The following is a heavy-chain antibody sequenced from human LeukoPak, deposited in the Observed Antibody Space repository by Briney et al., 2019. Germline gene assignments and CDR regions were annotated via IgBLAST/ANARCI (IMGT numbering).Heavy chain of an antibody. V-gene: IGHV1-58*02. CDR1: GLNFSTSA. Sequence: SVKVSCKASGLNFSTSAMQWVRQARGQRLEWIGRIVVVSGSTKYAQKFPGRVTMTRDTSTSTVYMELSSLRSEDTAVYYCARDRRYFDWLSPRYYFDYWGQGTLVTVSS. D-gene: IGHD3-9*01. CDR3: ARDRRYFDWLSPRYYFDY. CDR2: IVVVSGST. J-gene: IGHJ4*02.